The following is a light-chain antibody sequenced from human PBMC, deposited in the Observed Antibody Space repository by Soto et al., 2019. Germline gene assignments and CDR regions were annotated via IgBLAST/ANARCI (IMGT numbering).Light chain of an antibody. V-gene: IGKV1-5*01. J-gene: IGKJ1*01. CDR2: DAY. CDR3: QQYNTYPWT. CDR1: QSINSW. Sequence: DIQMTQSPSTLSASVGDRVTIPCRASQSINSWLAWYQQKPGKAPKLLIYDAYSLESGVPSRFSGSGSGTEFTLTISSLQPDDFASYYCQQYNTYPWTFGQGTKVEIK.